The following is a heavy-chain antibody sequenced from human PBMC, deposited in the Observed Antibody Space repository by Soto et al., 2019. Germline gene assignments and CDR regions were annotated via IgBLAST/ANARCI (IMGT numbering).Heavy chain of an antibody. J-gene: IGHJ4*01. CDR3: AGVGATTFDY. Sequence: GASVKVSCKASGYTFSSYYIHWVRQAPGQGLEWMGRIDPSGGSISHTQRFQGRVTMTRDTSTSTVYMELSSLRSEDTAVYYCAGVGATTFDYWG. V-gene: IGHV1-46*03. CDR1: GYTFSSYY. CDR2: IDPSGGSI. D-gene: IGHD1-26*01.